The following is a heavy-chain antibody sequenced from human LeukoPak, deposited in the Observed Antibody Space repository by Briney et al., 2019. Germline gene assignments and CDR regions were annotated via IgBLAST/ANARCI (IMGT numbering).Heavy chain of an antibody. V-gene: IGHV3-23*01. CDR2: ISGSCCSR. Sequence: GGSLILSCASSGFTFSSYAMSWVRQAPGKGLDWVSAISGSCCSRFYEDCVNGRFTISRDNSKNTMYLQMNSLRAEDKAVYYCAKTTFQGSDYESSGYYFLDAFDIWGQGTMVTVSS. CDR1: GFTFSSYA. D-gene: IGHD3-22*01. CDR3: AKTTFQGSDYESSGYYFLDAFDI. J-gene: IGHJ3*02.